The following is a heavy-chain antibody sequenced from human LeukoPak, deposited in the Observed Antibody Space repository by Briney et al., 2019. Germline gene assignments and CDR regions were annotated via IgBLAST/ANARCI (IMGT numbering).Heavy chain of an antibody. D-gene: IGHD5-12*01. J-gene: IGHJ4*02. CDR2: IYSSGST. CDR1: GGSLSSYY. Sequence: PSETLSLTYTVSGGSLSSYYWSCIRQPAGKGLKWIGRIYSSGSTNYNPSLKSRVTMSVDTSKNQFSLKLSSVTAADTAMYYCARDFGGRYVAIYWGQGTLVTVSS. V-gene: IGHV4-4*07. CDR3: ARDFGGRYVAIY.